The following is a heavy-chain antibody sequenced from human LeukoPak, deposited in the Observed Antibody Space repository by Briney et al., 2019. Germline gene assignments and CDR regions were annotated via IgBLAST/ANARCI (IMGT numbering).Heavy chain of an antibody. D-gene: IGHD6-19*01. V-gene: IGHV3-23*01. CDR2: ISGSGGST. CDR3: AKKSPSSGWYYLIDY. Sequence: GGSLRLSCAASGFTFSSYAMSWVRQAPGKGLERVSAISGSGGSTYYADSVKGRFTISRDNSKNTLFLQMNSLRAEDTAVYYCAKKSPSSGWYYLIDYWGQGTLVTVSS. J-gene: IGHJ4*02. CDR1: GFTFSSYA.